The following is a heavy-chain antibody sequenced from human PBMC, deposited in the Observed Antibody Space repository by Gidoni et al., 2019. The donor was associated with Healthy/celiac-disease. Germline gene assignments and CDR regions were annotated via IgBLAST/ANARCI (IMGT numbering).Heavy chain of an antibody. D-gene: IGHD3-22*01. J-gene: IGHJ4*02. Sequence: EVQLVESGGGLVQPGGSLSRSCAASGFPVSSYWMSWARQAPGKGLEWVANIKQDGSEKYYVDSVKGRFTISRDNAKNSLYLQMNSLRAEDTAVYYCARASYYDSSGYYTNFDYWGQGTLVTVSS. CDR3: ARASYYDSSGYYTNFDY. V-gene: IGHV3-7*01. CDR1: GFPVSSYW. CDR2: IKQDGSEK.